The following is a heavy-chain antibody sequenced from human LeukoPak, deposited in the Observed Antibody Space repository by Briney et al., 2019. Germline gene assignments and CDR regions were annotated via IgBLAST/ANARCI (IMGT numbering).Heavy chain of an antibody. Sequence: GGPRRLSFAASGFPFITYGMSWVGQAPGKGREGGANIKQDGSEKYYVDSVKGRFTISRDNAKNSLYLQMNSLRAEDTAVYYCARAKGYYYDSSGYYYGDYWGQGTLVTVSS. V-gene: IGHV3-7*01. J-gene: IGHJ4*02. CDR2: IKQDGSEK. D-gene: IGHD3-22*01. CDR1: GFPFITYG. CDR3: ARAKGYYYDSSGYYYGDY.